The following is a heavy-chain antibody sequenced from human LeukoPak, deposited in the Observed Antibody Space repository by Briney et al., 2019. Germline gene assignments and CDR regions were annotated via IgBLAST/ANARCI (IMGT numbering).Heavy chain of an antibody. CDR2: INAGYGNT. CDR3: ARSHCSGISCYSGY. V-gene: IGHV1-3*01. CDR1: GYTFTNYA. Sequence: ASVKVSCKASGYTFTNYALHLVRQAPGQRLEWMGWINAGYGNTIYSQKFQGRVTITRDASASTAYMELSSLRSEDTAVYYCARSHCSGISCYSGYWGQGTLVTVSS. D-gene: IGHD2-15*01. J-gene: IGHJ4*02.